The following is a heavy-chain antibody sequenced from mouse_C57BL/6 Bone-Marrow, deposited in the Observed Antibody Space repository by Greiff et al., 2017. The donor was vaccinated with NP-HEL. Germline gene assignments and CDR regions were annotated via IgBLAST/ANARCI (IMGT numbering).Heavy chain of an antibody. V-gene: IGHV3-6*01. CDR2: ISYDGSN. CDR3: AKRADYYSHAMDD. CDR1: GYSITSGYY. Sequence: DVQLQESGPGLVKPSQSLSLTCSVTGYSITSGYYWNWIRQFPGNKLEWMGYISYDGSNNYNPSLKNRISITRDTSKNQFFLKLNSVTTEDTATYYCAKRADYYSHAMDDWGQGTSVTVSS. J-gene: IGHJ4*01. D-gene: IGHD2-12*01.